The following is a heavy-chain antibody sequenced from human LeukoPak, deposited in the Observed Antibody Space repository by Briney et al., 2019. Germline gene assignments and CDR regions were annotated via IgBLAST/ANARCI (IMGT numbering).Heavy chain of an antibody. V-gene: IGHV3-21*01. CDR1: GFSFSSYT. J-gene: IGHJ4*02. D-gene: IGHD3-10*01. CDR2: ISSSSSYI. Sequence: GSLRLSCAASGFSFSSYTMNWVRQAPGKGLEWVSIISSSSSYIYYADSVKGRFTISRDNAKNALYLQMNSLRAEDTAVYYCARDGSGSYFSLDYWGQGTLVTVSS. CDR3: ARDGSGSYFSLDY.